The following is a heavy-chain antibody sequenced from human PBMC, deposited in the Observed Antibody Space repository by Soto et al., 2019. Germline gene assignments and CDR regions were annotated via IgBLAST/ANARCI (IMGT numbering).Heavy chain of an antibody. J-gene: IGHJ3*02. CDR3: ARGIYDYGDPDAFDI. V-gene: IGHV3-48*01. D-gene: IGHD4-17*01. Sequence: PGGSLSLSCAASGFTFSSYSMNWVRQAPGKGLEWVSYISSSSSTIYYADSVKGRFTISRDNAKNSLYLQMNSLRAEDTAVYYCARGIYDYGDPDAFDIWGQGTMVTVSS. CDR1: GFTFSSYS. CDR2: ISSSSSTI.